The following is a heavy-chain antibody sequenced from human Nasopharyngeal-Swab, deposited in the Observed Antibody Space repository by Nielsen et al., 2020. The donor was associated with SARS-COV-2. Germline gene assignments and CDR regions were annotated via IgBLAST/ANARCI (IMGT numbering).Heavy chain of an antibody. Sequence: GESLKISCKGSGYSFTTYWIGWVRQMPGKGLEWMGIIYPGDSNTRYSPSFPGQVTISVDKYSSTAYLQWSSLKASDTAIYYCARPMRPMGHYYFGMDVWGQGTTVTVSS. CDR2: IYPGDSNT. CDR1: GYSFTTYW. D-gene: IGHD1-26*01. V-gene: IGHV5-51*01. CDR3: ARPMRPMGHYYFGMDV. J-gene: IGHJ6*02.